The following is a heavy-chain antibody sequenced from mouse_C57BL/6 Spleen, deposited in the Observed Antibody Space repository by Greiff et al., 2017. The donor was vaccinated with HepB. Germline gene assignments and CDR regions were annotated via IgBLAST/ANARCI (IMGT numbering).Heavy chain of an antibody. V-gene: IGHV1-26*01. J-gene: IGHJ1*03. CDR3: AIRYGSSYGWYFDV. Sequence: VQLQQSGPELVKPGASVKISCKASGYTFTDYYMNWVKQSHGKSLEWIGDINPNNGGTSYNQKFKGKATLTVDKSSSTAYMELRSLTSEDSAVYYCAIRYGSSYGWYFDVWGTGTTVTVSS. D-gene: IGHD1-1*01. CDR2: INPNNGGT. CDR1: GYTFTDYY.